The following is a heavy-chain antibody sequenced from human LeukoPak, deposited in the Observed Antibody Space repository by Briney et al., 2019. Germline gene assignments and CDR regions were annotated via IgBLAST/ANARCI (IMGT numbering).Heavy chain of an antibody. J-gene: IGHJ4*02. CDR3: ARGVSRGFGELPFDY. CDR1: GGTFSSYA. V-gene: IGHV1-69*06. D-gene: IGHD3-10*01. Sequence: GASVKVSCKASGGTFSSYAISWVRQAPGQGLEWMGGIIPIFGTANYAQKFQGRVTITADKSTSTAYMELSSLRSEDTAVYYCARGVSRGFGELPFDYWGQGTLVTVSS. CDR2: IIPIFGTA.